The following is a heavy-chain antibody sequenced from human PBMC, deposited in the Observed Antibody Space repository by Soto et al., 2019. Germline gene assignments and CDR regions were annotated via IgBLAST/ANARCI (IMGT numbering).Heavy chain of an antibody. CDR1: GFTFSSYG. CDR2: IPYDGSNK. J-gene: IGHJ4*02. CDR3: AKDSYYYDSSGYHY. Sequence: GGSLRLSCAASGFTFSSYGMHWVRQAPGKGLEWVAVIPYDGSNKYYADSVKGRFTISRDNSKNTLYLQMNSLRAEDTAVYYCAKDSYYYDSSGYHYWGQGTLVTVSS. V-gene: IGHV3-30*18. D-gene: IGHD3-22*01.